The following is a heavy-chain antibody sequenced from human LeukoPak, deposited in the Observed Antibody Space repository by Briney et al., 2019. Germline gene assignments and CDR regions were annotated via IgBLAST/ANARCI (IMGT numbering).Heavy chain of an antibody. V-gene: IGHV1-69*01. Sequence: ASVKVSLKSSVGTFSTYATSWVRPAPGQGLEWMGGIIPIFGTANYAQQLQGRVTITADESTSTAYMELSSLRSEDTAVYYCARVEYYDSSGYYSFDYWGQGTLVTVSS. J-gene: IGHJ4*02. CDR2: IIPIFGTA. CDR1: VGTFSTYA. CDR3: ARVEYYDSSGYYSFDY. D-gene: IGHD3-22*01.